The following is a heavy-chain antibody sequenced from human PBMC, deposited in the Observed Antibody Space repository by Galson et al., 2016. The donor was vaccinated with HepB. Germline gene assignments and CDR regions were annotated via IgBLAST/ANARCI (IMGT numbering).Heavy chain of an antibody. J-gene: IGHJ4*02. V-gene: IGHV3-23*01. Sequence: SLRLSCAASGFTFSSYAMTWVRQAPGKGLEWVSAINGSGDNTYSGDSVTGRFTISRDNAKKSLYLQMNSLRAEDTALYYCAKVVGYSYGYFDSWGQGTLVTVSP. CDR1: GFTFSSYA. CDR3: AKVVGYSYGYFDS. D-gene: IGHD5-18*01. CDR2: INGSGDNT.